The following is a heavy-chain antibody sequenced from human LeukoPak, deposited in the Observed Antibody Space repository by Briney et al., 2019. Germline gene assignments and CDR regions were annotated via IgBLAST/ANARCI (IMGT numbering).Heavy chain of an antibody. J-gene: IGHJ6*02. V-gene: IGHV1-2*02. CDR1: GYTFNGYY. Sequence: ASVKVSCKASGYTFNGYYIQWVRQAPGQGLEWMGLINPNSGATIYSKKFQGRVTMSRDTSISTAYVELYRLRSDDTAVYFCARDRLGLSSPGYYYYGMDVWGQGTTVTVSS. D-gene: IGHD6-13*01. CDR2: INPNSGAT. CDR3: ARDRLGLSSPGYYYYGMDV.